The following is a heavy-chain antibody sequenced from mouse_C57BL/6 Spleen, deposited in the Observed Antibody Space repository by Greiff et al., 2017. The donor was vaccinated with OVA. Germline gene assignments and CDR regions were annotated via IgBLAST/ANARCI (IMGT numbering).Heavy chain of an antibody. Sequence: VQLVESGAELARPGASVKMSCKASGYTFTSYTMHWVKQRPGQGLEWIGYINPSSGYTKYNQKFKDKATLTADKSSSTAYMQLSSLTSEDSAVYYCARVWDGYYYFDYWGQGTTLTVSS. D-gene: IGHD2-3*01. J-gene: IGHJ2*01. CDR1: GYTFTSYT. CDR3: ARVWDGYYYFDY. V-gene: IGHV1-4*01. CDR2: INPSSGYT.